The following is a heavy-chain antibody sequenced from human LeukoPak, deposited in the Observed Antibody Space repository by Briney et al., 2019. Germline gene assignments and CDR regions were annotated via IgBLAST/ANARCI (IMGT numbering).Heavy chain of an antibody. J-gene: IGHJ4*02. CDR1: GFTFSNCW. CDR3: ARDPGNGYWGGFDY. D-gene: IGHD5-24*01. Sequence: GGSLRLSCPASGFTFSNCWMSWVRQAPGKGLEWVANINPDGSEKYYVDSVKGRFTISRDNAKNSLYLQMDSLRVADTAVCYCARDPGNGYWGGFDYWGQGTLVTVSS. CDR2: INPDGSEK. V-gene: IGHV3-7*05.